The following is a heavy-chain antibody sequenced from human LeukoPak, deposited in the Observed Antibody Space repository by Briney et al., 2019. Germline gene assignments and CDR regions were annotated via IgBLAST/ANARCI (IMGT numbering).Heavy chain of an antibody. D-gene: IGHD3-22*01. V-gene: IGHV3-23*01. J-gene: IGHJ3*02. CDR3: AKTSVVVIWADAFDI. CDR2: ISGSGGST. Sequence: GGSLRLSCAASGFTFNNFAMSWVRQAPGKGLEWVSAISGSGGSTYYADSVKGRFTISRDNSKNTLYLQMNSLRAEDTAVYYCAKTSVVVIWADAFDIWGQGTMVTVSS. CDR1: GFTFNNFA.